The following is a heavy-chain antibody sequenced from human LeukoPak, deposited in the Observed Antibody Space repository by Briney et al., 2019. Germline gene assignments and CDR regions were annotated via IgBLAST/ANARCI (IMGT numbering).Heavy chain of an antibody. Sequence: ASVKVSCKASGYTFTSYYMHWVRQAPGQGLEWTGIINPSGGSTCYAQKFQGRVTMTRDTSTSTVYMELSSLRSEDTAVYYCAREARNFAFDIWGQGTMVTVSS. V-gene: IGHV1-46*03. CDR1: GYTFTSYY. CDR3: AREARNFAFDI. J-gene: IGHJ3*02. D-gene: IGHD1-14*01. CDR2: INPSGGST.